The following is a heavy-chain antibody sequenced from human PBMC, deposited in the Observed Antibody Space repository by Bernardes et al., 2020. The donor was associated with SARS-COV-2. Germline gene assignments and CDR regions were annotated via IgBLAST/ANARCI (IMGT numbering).Heavy chain of an antibody. Sequence: GSLRLSCSASGFFFSDYAMSWVRQAPGKGLEWVSIFSGAGDTTYYADSVKGRFTISRDNSRNTLSLQMSSLRAEDTALYYCAKHGCTKTNCYMNSWGQGTLVTVSS. J-gene: IGHJ4*02. CDR2: FSGAGDTT. V-gene: IGHV3-23*01. CDR3: AKHGCTKTNCYMNS. D-gene: IGHD3-16*02. CDR1: GFFFSDYA.